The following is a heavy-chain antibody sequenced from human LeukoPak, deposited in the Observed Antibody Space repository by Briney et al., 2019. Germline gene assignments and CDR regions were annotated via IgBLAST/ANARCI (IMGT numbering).Heavy chain of an antibody. V-gene: IGHV3-21*01. J-gene: IGHJ4*01. Sequence: GGSLRLSCAASGFTFNTYSMSWVRQAPGKGLEWVSIISRTSESIFYADSVKGRFTISRDNAKNSLYLQMNSLRAEDTAVYYCARQGDDYWGHGTLVTVSS. CDR3: ARQGDDY. CDR1: GFTFNTYS. CDR2: ISRTSESI. D-gene: IGHD3-16*01.